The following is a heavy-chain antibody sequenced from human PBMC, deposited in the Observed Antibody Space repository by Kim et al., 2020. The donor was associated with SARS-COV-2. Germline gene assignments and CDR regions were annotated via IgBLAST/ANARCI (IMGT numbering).Heavy chain of an antibody. CDR2: IYRGDTKA. D-gene: IGHD4-17*01. J-gene: IGHJ6*01. V-gene: IGHV3-23*03. Sequence: GGSLRLSCVASGFTFRRYAMRWFRQAPWKGLAWFSIIYRGDTKAYYADSVKCRFTISRDNSKKTLYLQMNNLRAEDTAIYYCSKGPTQNYGDYYY. CDR1: GFTFRRYA. CDR3: SKGPTQNYGDYYY.